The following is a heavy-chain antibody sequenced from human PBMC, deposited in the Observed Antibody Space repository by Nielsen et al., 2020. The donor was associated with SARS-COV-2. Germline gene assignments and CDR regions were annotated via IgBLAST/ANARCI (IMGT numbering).Heavy chain of an antibody. CDR3: AKIDSSGWDRYYYYGMDV. Sequence: GGSLRLSCAASGFTFSSYAMSWVRQAPGKGLEWVSDISGSGSSGNTDYADSVKGRFTISRDNSKNTLYLQMNSLRAEDTAVYYCAKIDSSGWDRYYYYGMDVWGQGTTVTVSS. CDR2: ISGSGSSGNT. V-gene: IGHV3-23*01. D-gene: IGHD6-19*01. CDR1: GFTFSSYA. J-gene: IGHJ6*02.